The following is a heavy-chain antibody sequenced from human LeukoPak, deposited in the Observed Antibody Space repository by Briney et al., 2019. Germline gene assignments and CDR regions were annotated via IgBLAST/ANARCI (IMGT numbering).Heavy chain of an antibody. V-gene: IGHV3-23*01. CDR3: ASHPRSGGNFDY. Sequence: GGSLRLSCAASGFTFTSYAMNWVRQAPGKGLEWVSGISGSGGSTYYADSVKGRFSISRDNSKNTLYLEMKNLRAEDTAVYYCASHPRSGGNFDYWGQGTLVTVSS. D-gene: IGHD4-23*01. J-gene: IGHJ4*02. CDR2: ISGSGGST. CDR1: GFTFTSYA.